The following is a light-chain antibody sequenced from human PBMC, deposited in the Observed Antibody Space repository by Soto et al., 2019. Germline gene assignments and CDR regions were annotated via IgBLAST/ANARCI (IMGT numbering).Light chain of an antibody. Sequence: VVLTQSPRSRPVPLGQAASISCRSNQSLVHSDGIAYFSWFQQRPGRSPRRLIYKGPNRDSGVPARFSGSGSGTDFALKISRVEAEDVGVYYCMQALQTSLTFGGGTKVDIK. CDR1: QSLVHSDGIAY. CDR2: KGP. CDR3: MQALQTSLT. V-gene: IGKV2-30*02. J-gene: IGKJ4*01.